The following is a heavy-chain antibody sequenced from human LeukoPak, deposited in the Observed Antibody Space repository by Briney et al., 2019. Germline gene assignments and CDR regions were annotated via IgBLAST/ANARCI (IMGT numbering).Heavy chain of an antibody. V-gene: IGHV4-39*01. J-gene: IGHJ3*02. Sequence: PSETLSLTCTVSGGSISSSSYYWGWIRQPPGKGLEWIGSIYYSGSTYYNPSLKSRVTISVDTSKNQFSLKLSSVTAADTAVYYCARRPVYSHIVVVIANDAFDIWGQGTMVTVSS. CDR2: IYYSGST. D-gene: IGHD2-21*01. CDR3: ARRPVYSHIVVVIANDAFDI. CDR1: GGSISSSSYY.